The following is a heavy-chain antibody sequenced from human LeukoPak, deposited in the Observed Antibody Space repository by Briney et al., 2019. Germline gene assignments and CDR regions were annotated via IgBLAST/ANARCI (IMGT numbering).Heavy chain of an antibody. CDR1: GYTFTSYG. CDR3: AREGYYDSSGYFGALFDY. V-gene: IGHV1-69*05. D-gene: IGHD3-22*01. CDR2: IIPIFGTA. Sequence: GASVKVSCKASGYTFTSYGISWVRQAPGQGLEWMGGIIPIFGTANYAQKFQGRVTITTDESTSTAYMELSSLRSEDTAVYYCAREGYYDSSGYFGALFDYWGQGTLVTVSS. J-gene: IGHJ4*02.